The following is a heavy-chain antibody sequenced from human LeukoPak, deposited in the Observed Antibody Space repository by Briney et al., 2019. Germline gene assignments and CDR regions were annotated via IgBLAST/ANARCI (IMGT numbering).Heavy chain of an antibody. CDR1: GYTFTGYY. CDR3: ARGMGIAVAGYFDY. D-gene: IGHD6-19*01. CDR2: INPNSDGT. J-gene: IGHJ4*02. Sequence: ASVKVSCKASGYTFTGYYMHWVRQATGQGLERMGRINPNSDGTNYAQKIPCSVTMTRDTSISTAYMELSRLRSDDTAVYYCARGMGIAVAGYFDYWGQGTLVTVSS. V-gene: IGHV1-2*06.